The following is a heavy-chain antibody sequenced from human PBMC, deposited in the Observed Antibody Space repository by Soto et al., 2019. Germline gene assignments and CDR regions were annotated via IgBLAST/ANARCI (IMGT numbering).Heavy chain of an antibody. Sequence: EVQLVETGGGLIQPGGSLRLSCAASGFTVSSNYMSWVRQAPGKGLEWVSVIYSGGSTYYADSVKGRFTISRDNSKNTLYLQMNSLRPEDTAVYYCASLEGDYGDYQYYFDYWGQGTLVTVSS. J-gene: IGHJ4*02. CDR3: ASLEGDYGDYQYYFDY. D-gene: IGHD4-17*01. CDR1: GFTVSSNY. CDR2: IYSGGST. V-gene: IGHV3-53*02.